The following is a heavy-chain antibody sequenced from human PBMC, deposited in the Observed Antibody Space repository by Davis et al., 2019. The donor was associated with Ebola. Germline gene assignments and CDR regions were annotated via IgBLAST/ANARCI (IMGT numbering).Heavy chain of an antibody. Sequence: GESLKISCAASGFTFSSYGMHWVRQAPGKGLEWVAAISSSGNQEFYADSVKGRFTISRDNSKTTLFLQMNSLRTEDTAVYYCAKNPVIGQWYYDLWGRGTLVIVSS. CDR1: GFTFSSYG. CDR3: AKNPVIGQWYYDL. CDR2: ISSSGNQE. J-gene: IGHJ2*01. V-gene: IGHV3-30*18. D-gene: IGHD2-21*01.